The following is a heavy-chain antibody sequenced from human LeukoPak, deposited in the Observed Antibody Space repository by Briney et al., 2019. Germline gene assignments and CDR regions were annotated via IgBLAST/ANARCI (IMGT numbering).Heavy chain of an antibody. CDR3: ARGVKRIFGVVNWFDP. Sequence: SETLSLTCTVSGGSIGSDDYYWSWIRQPPGKGLEWIGCIYYSGSTYYNPSLKSRVTISVDTSKNQFSLKLNSVTAADTAVYYCARGVKRIFGVVNWFDPWGQGTPVTVSS. CDR2: IYYSGST. CDR1: GGSIGSDDYY. D-gene: IGHD3-3*01. J-gene: IGHJ5*02. V-gene: IGHV4-30-4*01.